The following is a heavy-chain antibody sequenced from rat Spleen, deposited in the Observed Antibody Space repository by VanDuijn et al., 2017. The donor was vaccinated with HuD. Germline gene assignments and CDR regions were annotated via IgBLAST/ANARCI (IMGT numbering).Heavy chain of an antibody. CDR1: RFTFSNYD. D-gene: IGHD5-1*01. J-gene: IGHJ2*01. Sequence: EVQLVESGGGLVQPGRSLKLSCAASRFTFSNYDMAWVRQAPTKGLEWVASISPSGGSTYYPDSVKGRFTISRDNAKSTQYLQMDSLRSEDTATYYCATGTGADYWGQGVMVTVSS. CDR3: ATGTGADY. CDR2: ISPSGGST. V-gene: IGHV5S13*01.